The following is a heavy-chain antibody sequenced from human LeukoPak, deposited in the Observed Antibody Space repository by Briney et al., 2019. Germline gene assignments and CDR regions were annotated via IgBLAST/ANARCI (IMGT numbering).Heavy chain of an antibody. CDR3: AKALNGFAAAARGNGYNWFDP. V-gene: IGHV3-33*06. Sequence: PGRSLRLSCAASGFTFSSYGMHWVRQAPGKGLEWVAVIWYDGSNKYYADSVKGRFTISRDNSKNTLYLQMNSLRAEDTAVYYCAKALNGFAAAARGNGYNWFDPWGQGTLVTVSS. D-gene: IGHD6-13*01. J-gene: IGHJ5*02. CDR1: GFTFSSYG. CDR2: IWYDGSNK.